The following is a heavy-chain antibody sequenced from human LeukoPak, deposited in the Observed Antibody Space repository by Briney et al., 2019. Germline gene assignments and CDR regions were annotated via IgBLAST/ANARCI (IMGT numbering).Heavy chain of an antibody. Sequence: SETLSLTCTVSGGSISSYYWSWIRQPPGKGLEWIGYIYYSGSTNYNPSLKSRVTISVDTSKNQFSLKLSSVTAADTAVYYCARHVYAIRFDYWGQGTLVTVSS. V-gene: IGHV4-59*08. D-gene: IGHD2-8*01. CDR3: ARHVYAIRFDY. CDR1: GGSISSYY. J-gene: IGHJ4*02. CDR2: IYYSGST.